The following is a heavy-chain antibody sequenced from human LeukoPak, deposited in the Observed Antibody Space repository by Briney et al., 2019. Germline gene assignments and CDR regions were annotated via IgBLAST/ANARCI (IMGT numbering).Heavy chain of an antibody. D-gene: IGHD3-10*02. Sequence: PGGSLRLSCEASGISFGTFGMAWVRQAPGKGLQWVSGITGSTTWTYYAASVKGRFTVSRDNSQNTLYLQMNSLRADDTAVYYCAREWVSSGTGYFDLWGRGTLVTVSS. CDR3: AREWVSSGTGYFDL. J-gene: IGHJ2*01. CDR1: GISFGTFG. CDR2: ITGSTTWT. V-gene: IGHV3-23*01.